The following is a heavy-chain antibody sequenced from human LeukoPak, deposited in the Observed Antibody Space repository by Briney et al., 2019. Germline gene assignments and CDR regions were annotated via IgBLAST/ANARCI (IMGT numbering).Heavy chain of an antibody. V-gene: IGHV3-73*01. J-gene: IGHJ4*02. D-gene: IGHD6-13*01. CDR2: IRSKANSYAT. CDR1: GFTFSGSA. CDR3: TGSYSSSWYYFEY. Sequence: GGSLRLSCAASGFTFSGSAMHWVRQASGKGLEWVGRIRSKANSYATAYAASVKGRFTISRDDSKNTAYLQMNSLKTEDTAVYYCTGSYSSSWYYFEYWGQGTLVTVSS.